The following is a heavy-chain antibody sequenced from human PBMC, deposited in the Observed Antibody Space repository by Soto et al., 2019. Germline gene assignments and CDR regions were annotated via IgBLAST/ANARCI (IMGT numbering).Heavy chain of an antibody. CDR3: ARDVGWFDP. D-gene: IGHD1-26*01. V-gene: IGHV1-18*01. CDR2: ISAYNGNT. Sequence: QIQLVQSAAEVKKPGASVKVSCKASGYTFTNYAISWVRQAPGQGLEWMGWISAYNGNTNYAQKLQGRVTMTTDTSTNTAHMELRSLRSDDTAVYYFARDVGWFDPWGQGTLVTVSS. CDR1: GYTFTNYA. J-gene: IGHJ5*02.